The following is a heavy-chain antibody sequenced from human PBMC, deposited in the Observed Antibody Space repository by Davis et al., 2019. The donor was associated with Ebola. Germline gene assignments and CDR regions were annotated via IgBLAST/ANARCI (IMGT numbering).Heavy chain of an antibody. CDR3: ARVGYDFWSGYYTGNWFDP. CDR1: GASISPYY. D-gene: IGHD3-3*01. Sequence: SETLSLTCSVSGASISPYYWSWIRQPPGKGLEWIGYIYYSGSTNYNPSLKSRVTISVDTSKNQFSLKLSSVTAADTAVYYCARVGYDFWSGYYTGNWFDPWGQGTLVTVSS. J-gene: IGHJ5*02. CDR2: IYYSGST. V-gene: IGHV4-59*01.